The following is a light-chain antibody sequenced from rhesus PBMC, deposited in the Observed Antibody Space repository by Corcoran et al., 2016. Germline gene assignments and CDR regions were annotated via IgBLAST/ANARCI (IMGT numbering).Light chain of an antibody. J-gene: IGKJ4*01. CDR1: QSVGST. Sequence: ETVMMQSPATLSLSLGERATLSCRASQSVGSTLAWYQQKPGQAPRLLIYYASSRAPGIPDRFSGRGSGTGFTLTISSLEPEDVGVYYCQKYNDWPLTFGGGTKVEIK. CDR2: YAS. V-gene: IGKV3-24*04. CDR3: QKYNDWPLT.